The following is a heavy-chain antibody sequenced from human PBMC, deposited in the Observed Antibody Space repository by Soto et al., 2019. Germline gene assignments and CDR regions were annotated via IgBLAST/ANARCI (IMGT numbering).Heavy chain of an antibody. V-gene: IGHV4-59*08. Sequence: PSETLSLTCTVSGGSISSYYWSWIRQPPGKGLEWIGYIYYSGSTNYNPSLKSRVTISVDTSKNQFSLKLSSVTAADTAVHYCARLRYDFWSGYYSHYMDVWGKGTTVTVSS. CDR2: IYYSGST. J-gene: IGHJ6*03. CDR3: ARLRYDFWSGYYSHYMDV. CDR1: GGSISSYY. D-gene: IGHD3-3*01.